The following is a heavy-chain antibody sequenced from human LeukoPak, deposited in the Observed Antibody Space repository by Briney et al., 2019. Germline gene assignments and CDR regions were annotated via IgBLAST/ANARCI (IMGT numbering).Heavy chain of an antibody. Sequence: GESLKISCKASGYTFTDHWIGWVRQMPGKGLEWMGIIYPGDSDTRYSPSLQGQVTISADKSISTAYLQWRNLQAPDTAMYYCARGDNSGWYFFDYWGQGTLVTVSS. D-gene: IGHD6-19*01. J-gene: IGHJ4*02. CDR3: ARGDNSGWYFFDY. V-gene: IGHV5-51*01. CDR2: IYPGDSDT. CDR1: GYTFTDHW.